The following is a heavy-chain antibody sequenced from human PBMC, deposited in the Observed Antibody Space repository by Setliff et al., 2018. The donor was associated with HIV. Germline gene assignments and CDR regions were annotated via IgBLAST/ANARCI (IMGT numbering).Heavy chain of an antibody. V-gene: IGHV3-66*02. D-gene: IGHD6-25*01. J-gene: IGHJ3*02. Sequence: GGSLRLSCAASEFTVSRYHMSWVRQAPGKGLEWVSVIYVGDTTYYADSVKGRVTISRDNFRNTVDLQMNNLRPEDTAVYYCAKDGDYRSGDYDAFDIWGQGTMVTVSS. CDR1: EFTVSRYH. CDR2: IYVGDTT. CDR3: AKDGDYRSGDYDAFDI.